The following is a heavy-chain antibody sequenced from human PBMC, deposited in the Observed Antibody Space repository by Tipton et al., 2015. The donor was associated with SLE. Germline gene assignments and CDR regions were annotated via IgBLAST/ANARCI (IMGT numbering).Heavy chain of an antibody. D-gene: IGHD2-15*01. CDR3: TRGIDPGSSRISDY. CDR1: GFTLSSFG. J-gene: IGHJ4*02. V-gene: IGHV3-33*01. Sequence: RSLRLSCAASGFTLSSFGMHWVRQGPGKGLEWVAVIWYDGSSKYYADSVKGRFTISRDNSKSTLYLQMNNVRVEDTALYYCTRGIDPGSSRISDYWGQGTMVSVSS. CDR2: IWYDGSSK.